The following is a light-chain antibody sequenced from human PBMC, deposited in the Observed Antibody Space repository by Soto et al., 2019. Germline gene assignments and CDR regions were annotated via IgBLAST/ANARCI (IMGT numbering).Light chain of an antibody. CDR2: GAS. CDR3: QQYGSSPKT. J-gene: IGKJ1*01. V-gene: IGKV3-20*01. CDR1: QSVSSSY. Sequence: EIVLTQSPGTLALSPCERATLSRSASQSVSSSYLAWYQQKPGQAPRLLIYGASSRATGIPDRFSGSGSGTDFTLTISRLEPEDFAVYYCQQYGSSPKTFGQGTKVDIK.